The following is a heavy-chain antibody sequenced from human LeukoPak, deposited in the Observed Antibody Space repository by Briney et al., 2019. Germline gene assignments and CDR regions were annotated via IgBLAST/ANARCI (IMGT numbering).Heavy chain of an antibody. D-gene: IGHD3-3*01. CDR1: GGSISSGDYY. Sequence: PSETLSLTCTVSGGSISSGDYYWSWIRQPPGKGLEWIGEINHSGSTNYNPSLKSRVTISVDTSKNQFSLKLSSVTAADTAVYYCARTRLNNYDFWSGLTTRTNWFDPWGQGTLVTVSS. CDR2: INHSGST. J-gene: IGHJ5*02. CDR3: ARTRLNNYDFWSGLTTRTNWFDP. V-gene: IGHV4-39*07.